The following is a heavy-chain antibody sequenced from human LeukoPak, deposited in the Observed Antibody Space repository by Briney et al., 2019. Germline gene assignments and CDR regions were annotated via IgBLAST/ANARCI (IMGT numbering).Heavy chain of an antibody. D-gene: IGHD3-10*01. V-gene: IGHV3-30-3*01. CDR1: GFTFSYYT. J-gene: IGHJ4*02. Sequence: GGSLRLSCAASGFTFSYYTMHWVRQAPGKGLEWVAVISYDGSNKYYADSVKGRFTISKDNAKNSLYLQMNSLRAEDTAVYFCARDQTDFGLDYWGQGTLVTVSS. CDR2: ISYDGSNK. CDR3: ARDQTDFGLDY.